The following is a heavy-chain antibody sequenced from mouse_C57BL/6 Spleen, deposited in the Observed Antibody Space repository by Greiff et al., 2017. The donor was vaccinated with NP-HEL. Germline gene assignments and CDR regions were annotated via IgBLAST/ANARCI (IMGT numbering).Heavy chain of an antibody. CDR3: ARRALITTVVAPYWYFDV. J-gene: IGHJ1*03. CDR1: GYTFTSYG. D-gene: IGHD1-1*01. Sequence: QVQLQQSGAELARPGASVKLSCKASGYTFTSYGISRVKQRTGQGLEWIGEIYPRSGNTYYNEKFKGKATLTADKSSSTAYMELRSLTSEDSAVYFCARRALITTVVAPYWYFDVWGTGTTVTVSS. V-gene: IGHV1-81*01. CDR2: IYPRSGNT.